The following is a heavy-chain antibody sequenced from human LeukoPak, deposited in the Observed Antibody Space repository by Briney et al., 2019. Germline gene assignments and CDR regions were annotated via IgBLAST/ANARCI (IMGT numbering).Heavy chain of an antibody. Sequence: PGGSLRLSCAASGFSFDSYVMTWVRQAPGKGLEWVSHISGSGSSTFYADSVKGRFTISRDNSKNSLYLQMNSLRAEDTAVYYCASLDSSGYVERYFDSWGQGTLVTVSS. V-gene: IGHV3-23*01. D-gene: IGHD3-22*01. J-gene: IGHJ4*02. CDR2: ISGSGSST. CDR3: ASLDSSGYVERYFDS. CDR1: GFSFDSYV.